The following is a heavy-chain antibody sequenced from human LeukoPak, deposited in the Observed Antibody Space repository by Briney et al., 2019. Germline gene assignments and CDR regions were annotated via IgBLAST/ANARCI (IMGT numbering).Heavy chain of an antibody. J-gene: IGHJ4*02. CDR1: GFTFSSYA. V-gene: IGHV3-23*01. CDR3: AKDLRGYSYYGYFDY. D-gene: IGHD5-18*01. CDR2: ISGSGGST. Sequence: GGSLRLSCAASGFTFSSYAMSWVRQAPGKGLEWVSAISGSGGSTYYADSVKGRFTISRDNSKNTLYLQMNSLRAEDTAVYYCAKDLRGYSYYGYFDYWGQGTLVTVSS.